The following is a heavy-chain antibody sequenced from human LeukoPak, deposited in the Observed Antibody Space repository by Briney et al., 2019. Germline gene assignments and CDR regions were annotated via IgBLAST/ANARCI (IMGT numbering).Heavy chain of an antibody. CDR2: ISYDGSNK. D-gene: IGHD2-8*01. Sequence: PGGSLRLSCAASGFTFSSYAMHWVRQASGKGLEWVAVISYDGSNKYYADSVKGRFAISRDNSKNTLYLQMNSLRAEDTAVYYCARRAGVKEYYFDYWGQGTLVTVSS. J-gene: IGHJ4*02. CDR3: ARRAGVKEYYFDY. CDR1: GFTFSSYA. V-gene: IGHV3-30*01.